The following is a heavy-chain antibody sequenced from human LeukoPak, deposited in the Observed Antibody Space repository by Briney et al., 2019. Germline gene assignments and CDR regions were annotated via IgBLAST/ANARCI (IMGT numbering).Heavy chain of an antibody. CDR3: ARAPSNSQQLAFDY. CDR1: GGSISSSNW. J-gene: IGHJ4*02. D-gene: IGHD6-13*01. V-gene: IGHV4-4*02. Sequence: SGTLSLTCAVSGGSISSSNWWSWVRQPPGKGLEWIGEIYHSGSINYNPSLKSRVTISVDKSKNQFSLKLSSVTAADTAVYYCARAPSNSQQLAFDYWGQGTLVTVSS. CDR2: IYHSGSI.